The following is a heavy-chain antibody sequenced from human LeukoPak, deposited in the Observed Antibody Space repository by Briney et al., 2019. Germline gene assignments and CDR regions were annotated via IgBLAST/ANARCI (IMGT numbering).Heavy chain of an antibody. Sequence: SVKDSCKASGFTFTSSAVQWVRQARGQRLEWIGWIVVGSGNTNYAQKFQERVTITRDMSTSTAYMELSSLRSEDTAVYYCAASPDYYDSSGYSYYFDYWGQGTLVTVSS. J-gene: IGHJ4*02. CDR3: AASPDYYDSSGYSYYFDY. D-gene: IGHD3-22*01. V-gene: IGHV1-58*01. CDR1: GFTFTSSA. CDR2: IVVGSGNT.